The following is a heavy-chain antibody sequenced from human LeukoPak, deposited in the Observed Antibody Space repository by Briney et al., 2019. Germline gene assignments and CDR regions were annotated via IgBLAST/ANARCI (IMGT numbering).Heavy chain of an antibody. CDR1: GGTFSSYA. CDR2: IIPIFGTA. D-gene: IGHD4-17*01. V-gene: IGHV1-69*05. J-gene: IGHJ3*02. CDR3: ARETREATVNPHDAFDI. Sequence: GSSVKVSCKASGGTFSSYAISLVRQAPGQGLEWMGGIIPIFGTANYAQKFQGRVTITTDESTSTAYMELSSLRSEDTAVYYCARETREATVNPHDAFDIWGQGTMVTVSS.